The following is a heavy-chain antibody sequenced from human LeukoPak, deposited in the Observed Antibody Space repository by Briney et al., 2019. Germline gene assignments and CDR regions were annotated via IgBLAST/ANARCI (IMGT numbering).Heavy chain of an antibody. D-gene: IGHD1-26*01. CDR3: AGRIVGATGIDY. Sequence: GGSLRLSCAASGFTFSSYWMSWVRQAPGKGLEWVANIKQDGSEKYYVDSVKGRFTISRDNSKNTLYLQMNSLRAEDTALYYCAGRIVGATGIDYWGQGTLVTVSS. J-gene: IGHJ4*02. V-gene: IGHV3-7*03. CDR1: GFTFSSYW. CDR2: IKQDGSEK.